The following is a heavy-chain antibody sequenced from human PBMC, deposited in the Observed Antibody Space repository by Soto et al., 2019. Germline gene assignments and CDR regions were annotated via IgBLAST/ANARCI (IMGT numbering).Heavy chain of an antibody. J-gene: IGHJ4*02. Sequence: QVQLVQSGAEVKKPGASVKVSCKASGYTFPSYSITWVRQAPGQGLEWMGWISAYNGNTNYAQKLQGRVTMTTDTSTSTAYMELRSLRSDDTAVYYCARDRYYYDNSGYPRSGYWGQGTLVIVSS. CDR3: ARDRYYYDNSGYPRSGY. CDR1: GYTFPSYS. D-gene: IGHD3-22*01. V-gene: IGHV1-18*01. CDR2: ISAYNGNT.